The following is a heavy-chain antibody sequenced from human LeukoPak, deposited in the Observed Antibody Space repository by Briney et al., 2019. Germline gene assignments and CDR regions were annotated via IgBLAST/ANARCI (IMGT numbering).Heavy chain of an antibody. D-gene: IGHD3-10*01. J-gene: IGHJ4*02. Sequence: GESLKISCKGFGYTFTRHWIGWVRQTPGKGLEWMGIIYPGDSDTRYSPSFEGQVTFSADKSSSTAYLQWSSLKASDTAMYYCARLDGSGSYGYFDYWGQGTLVTVSS. CDR2: IYPGDSDT. CDR1: GYTFTRHW. V-gene: IGHV5-51*01. CDR3: ARLDGSGSYGYFDY.